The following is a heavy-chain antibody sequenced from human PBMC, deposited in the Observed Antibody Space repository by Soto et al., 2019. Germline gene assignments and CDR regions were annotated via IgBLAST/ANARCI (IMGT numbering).Heavy chain of an antibody. CDR2: ISSSSSYI. CDR1: GFTFSSYS. D-gene: IGHD1-1*01. CDR3: AKGTYTWNDVYYYYYYRDV. J-gene: IGHJ6*03. V-gene: IGHV3-21*01. Sequence: GGSLRLSCAASGFTFSSYSMNWVRQAPGKGLEWVSSISSSSSYIYYSDSVKGRITISRDNAKNSLYLQMNSLRAEDKAVYCCAKGTYTWNDVYYYYYYRDVWGKGTTVTVSS.